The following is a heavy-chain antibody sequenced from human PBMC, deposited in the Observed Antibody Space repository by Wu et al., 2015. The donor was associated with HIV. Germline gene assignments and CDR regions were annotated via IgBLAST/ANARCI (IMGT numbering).Heavy chain of an antibody. D-gene: IGHD3-22*01. Sequence: QVQLQESGPGLVKPSETLSLTCVVSGTSVSSDYYWGWIRQTPGKGLEWIGTLYHTGSTYYNPSLKSRVTISVDTSQNHFSLKLNSVTAADTAVYYCARDYYDSSGYYDYFDYWGQGTLVTVSS. CDR2: LYHTGST. CDR3: ARDYYDSSGYYDYFDY. J-gene: IGHJ4*02. CDR1: GTSVSSDYY. V-gene: IGHV4-38-2*02.